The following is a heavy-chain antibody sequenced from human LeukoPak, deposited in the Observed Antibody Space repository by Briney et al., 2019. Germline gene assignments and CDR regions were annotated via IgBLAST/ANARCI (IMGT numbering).Heavy chain of an antibody. CDR1: GFSFSRYG. CDR2: IQNDGTKK. CDR3: SKDASAHGWFEP. V-gene: IGHV3-30*02. J-gene: IGHJ5*02. Sequence: GGSLRLSWAASGFSFSRYGMNWVRQAPGKGLEWVSFIQNDGTKKCYADFVKGRFTISRENSVNTLYLQMDSLRPEDTAVYYCSKDASAHGWFEPWGQGTLVTVSS.